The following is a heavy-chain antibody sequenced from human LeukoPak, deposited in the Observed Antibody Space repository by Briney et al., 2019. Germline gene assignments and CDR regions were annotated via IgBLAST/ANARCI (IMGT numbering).Heavy chain of an antibody. J-gene: IGHJ4*02. CDR2: INPNSGGT. Sequence: GASVKVSCKASGYTFTGYYMHWVRQAPGQGLEWMGRINPNSGGTNYAQKYQGRVTMTTETSLSTAYMEPSRLRSDDTVVYYCATGRDGYTIDYWGQGTLVTVSS. V-gene: IGHV1-2*05. D-gene: IGHD5-24*01. CDR1: GYTFTGYY. CDR3: ATGRDGYTIDY.